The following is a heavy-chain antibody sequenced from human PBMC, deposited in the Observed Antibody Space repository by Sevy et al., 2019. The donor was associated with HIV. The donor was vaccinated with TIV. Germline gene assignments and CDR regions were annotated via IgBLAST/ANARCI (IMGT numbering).Heavy chain of an antibody. Sequence: GGSQRLSCAASGFTFSSYAMSWVRQAPGKGLEWVSAISGSGGSTYYADSVKGRFTISRDNSKNTLYLQMNSLRAEDTAVYYCAKDWVSVPYGMDVWGQGTTVTVSS. D-gene: IGHD6-13*01. CDR1: GFTFSSYA. CDR2: ISGSGGST. V-gene: IGHV3-23*01. J-gene: IGHJ6*02. CDR3: AKDWVSVPYGMDV.